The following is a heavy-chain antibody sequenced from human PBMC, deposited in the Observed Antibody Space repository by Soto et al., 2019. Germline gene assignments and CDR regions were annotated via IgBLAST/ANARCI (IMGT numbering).Heavy chain of an antibody. D-gene: IGHD2-2*01. CDR2: IIPILGIA. V-gene: IGHV1-69*02. J-gene: IGHJ5*02. Sequence: QVQLVQSGAEVKKPGSSVKVSCKASGGTFSSYTISWVRQAPGQGLEWMGRIIPILGIANYAQKFQGRVTITADKSXSXAXXELSSLRSEDTAVYYCARDNGGIVVVPAGPYWFGPWGQGTLVTVSS. CDR3: ARDNGGIVVVPAGPYWFGP. CDR1: GGTFSSYT.